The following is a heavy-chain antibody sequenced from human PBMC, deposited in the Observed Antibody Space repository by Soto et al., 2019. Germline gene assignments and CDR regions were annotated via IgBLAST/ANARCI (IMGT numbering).Heavy chain of an antibody. Sequence: PGGSLRLSCAASGFTFSNACINWVRQAPGKGLEWVSYISSSSSTIYYADSVKGRFTISRDNAKNSLYLQMNSLRAEDTAVYYCARASYGSGSPHWGQGTLVTVLL. V-gene: IGHV3-48*01. CDR1: GFTFSNAC. J-gene: IGHJ4*02. D-gene: IGHD3-10*01. CDR3: ARASYGSGSPH. CDR2: ISSSSSTI.